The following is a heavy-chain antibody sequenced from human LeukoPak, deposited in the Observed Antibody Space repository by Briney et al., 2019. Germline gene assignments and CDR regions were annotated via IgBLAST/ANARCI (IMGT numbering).Heavy chain of an antibody. D-gene: IGHD1-26*01. Sequence: PETPSLTSRVFGGSIGISFWNWSRVSPGKGVECIGYISYNGRTNYSPSLKSRVIISIDTSKNQLSLNRTSVTAADTALYYCVRDRSGTYYNFDVWGQGTKVSVSA. CDR3: VRDRSGTYYNFDV. V-gene: IGHV4-59*13. CDR1: GGSIGISF. CDR2: ISYNGRT. J-gene: IGHJ3*01.